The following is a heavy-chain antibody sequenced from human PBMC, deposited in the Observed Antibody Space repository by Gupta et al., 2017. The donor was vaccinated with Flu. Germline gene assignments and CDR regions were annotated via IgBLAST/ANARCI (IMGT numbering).Heavy chain of an antibody. CDR2: IRGSGAAT. D-gene: IGHD3-10*01. CDR3: TKERVAGDRIRVGSFDS. Sequence: PGKGLEWVSTIRGSGAATWYADSVKGRLNISRDNSRNTLYLEMNSLRVEDTAVYYCTKERVAGDRIRVGSFDSWGRGTLVTVSS. V-gene: IGHV3-23*01. J-gene: IGHJ5*01.